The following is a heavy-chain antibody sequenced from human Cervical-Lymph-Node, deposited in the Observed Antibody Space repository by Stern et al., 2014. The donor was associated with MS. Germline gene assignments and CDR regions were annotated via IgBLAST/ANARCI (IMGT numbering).Heavy chain of an antibody. D-gene: IGHD1-26*01. V-gene: IGHV4-31*02. CDR2: IYHSGST. Sequence: QLPLQESGPGLVKPSQTLSLTCTVSGGSIRSDGYYWSWIRQHPGKGLEWIGYIYHSGSTYYTPSLKSRLTISVDTSKNQFSLKLSSVTAADTAVYYCAREWDRAADYWGQGSLVTVSS. CDR3: AREWDRAADY. CDR1: GGSIRSDGYY. J-gene: IGHJ4*02.